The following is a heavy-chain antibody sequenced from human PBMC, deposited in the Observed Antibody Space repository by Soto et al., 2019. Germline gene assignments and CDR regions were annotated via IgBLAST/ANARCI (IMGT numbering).Heavy chain of an antibody. V-gene: IGHV1-69*13. J-gene: IGHJ6*02. CDR1: GGTFSSYA. Sequence: SVKVSCKASGGTFSSYAISWVRQAPGQGLEWMGGIIPIFGTANYAQKFQGRVTITADESTSTAYMELSSLRSEDTAVYYCARGIILTGYSTGYYYGMDVWGQGTTVTVSS. D-gene: IGHD3-9*01. CDR2: IIPIFGTA. CDR3: ARGIILTGYSTGYYYGMDV.